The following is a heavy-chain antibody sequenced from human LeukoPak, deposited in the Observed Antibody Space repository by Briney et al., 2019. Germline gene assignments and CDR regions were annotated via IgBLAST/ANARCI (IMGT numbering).Heavy chain of an antibody. D-gene: IGHD3-22*01. CDR3: ATGDYYDSSGILDY. Sequence: GGSLRLSCAASGFTFSSYWMTWVRQAPGKGLEWVANIKEDGSQKYYMDSVKGRFTISRDNSKNTLYLQMNSLRAEDTAVYYCATGDYYDSSGILDYWGQGTLVTVSS. CDR1: GFTFSSYW. V-gene: IGHV3-7*03. CDR2: IKEDGSQK. J-gene: IGHJ4*02.